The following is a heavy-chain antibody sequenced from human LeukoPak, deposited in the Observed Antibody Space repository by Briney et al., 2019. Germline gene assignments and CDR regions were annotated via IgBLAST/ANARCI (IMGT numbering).Heavy chain of an antibody. J-gene: IGHJ6*03. D-gene: IGHD3-16*01. V-gene: IGHV3-9*03. CDR2: ISWNSGSI. CDR3: AKDGGGSYYYYMDV. Sequence: GGSLRLSCAASGFTFDDYAMHWVRQAPGKGLEWVSGISWNSGSIGYADSVKGRFTISRDNAKNSLYLQMNSLRAEDMALYYCAKDGGGSYYYYMDVWGKGTTVTVSS. CDR1: GFTFDDYA.